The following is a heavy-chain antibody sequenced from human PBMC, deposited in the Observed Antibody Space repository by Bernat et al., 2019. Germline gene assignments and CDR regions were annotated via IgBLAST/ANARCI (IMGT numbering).Heavy chain of an antibody. CDR3: AKDLNYYDSSAPPSRDYGMDV. V-gene: IGHV3-30*18. Sequence: QVQLVESGGGVVQPGRSLRLPCAASGFTFSSYGMHWVRQAPGKGLEWVAVISYDGSNKYYADSVKGRFTISRDNSKNTLYLQMNSLRAEDTAVYYCAKDLNYYDSSAPPSRDYGMDVWGQGTTVTVSS. CDR1: GFTFSSYG. CDR2: ISYDGSNK. D-gene: IGHD3-22*01. J-gene: IGHJ6*02.